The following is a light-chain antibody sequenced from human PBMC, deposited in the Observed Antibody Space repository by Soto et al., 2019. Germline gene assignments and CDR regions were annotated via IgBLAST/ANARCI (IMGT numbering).Light chain of an antibody. J-gene: IGLJ2*01. CDR3: SSYISSSTSTV. CDR1: GSDIGGYNY. CDR2: EVS. Sequence: QPVLTQPASVSGSPGQSITISCTGTGSDIGGYNYVSWYQQSPGTVPKLIIYEVSNRPSGVSNRFSGSQSGNTASLTISGLQAEDEADYFCSSYISSSTSTVFGGGTKLTVL. V-gene: IGLV2-14*01.